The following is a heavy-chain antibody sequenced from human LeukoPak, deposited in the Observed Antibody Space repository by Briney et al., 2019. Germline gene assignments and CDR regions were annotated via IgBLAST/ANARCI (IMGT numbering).Heavy chain of an antibody. Sequence: SSETLSLTCAVYGGSFSGYYWSWIRQPLGKGLEWIGEIYHSGSTNYNPSLKSRVTISVDTSKNQFSLKLSSVTAADTAVYYCARASRGSGSYVYWGQGTLVTVSS. CDR3: ARASRGSGSYVY. V-gene: IGHV4-34*01. J-gene: IGHJ4*02. D-gene: IGHD3-10*01. CDR1: GGSFSGYY. CDR2: IYHSGST.